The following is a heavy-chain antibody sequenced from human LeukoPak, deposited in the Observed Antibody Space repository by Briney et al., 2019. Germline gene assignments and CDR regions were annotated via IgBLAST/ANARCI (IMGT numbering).Heavy chain of an antibody. J-gene: IGHJ4*02. CDR3: ASKRYSSSSRYFDY. CDR2: ISSSGSNI. D-gene: IGHD6-6*01. CDR1: GFTFSDYY. V-gene: IGHV3-11*01. Sequence: GGSLRLSCAASGFTFSDYYMSWIRQAPGKGLEWVSYISSSGSNIYYADSVKGRFTISRDNAKNSLYLQMNSLRAEDTAVYYCASKRYSSSSRYFDYWGQGTLVTVSS.